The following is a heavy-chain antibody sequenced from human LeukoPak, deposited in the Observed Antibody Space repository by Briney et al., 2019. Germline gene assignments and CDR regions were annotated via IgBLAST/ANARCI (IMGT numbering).Heavy chain of an antibody. CDR3: ARDRLAGYSYGYSY. CDR1: GYTXTGYY. CDR2: INPNSGGT. V-gene: IGHV1-2*02. D-gene: IGHD5-18*01. J-gene: IGHJ4*02. Sequence: GASVKVSCKASGYTXTGYYMHWVRQAPGQGLDWMGWINPNSGGTNYAQKFQGRVTMTRDTSISTAYMELSRLRSDDTAVYYCARDRLAGYSYGYSYWGQGTLVTVSS.